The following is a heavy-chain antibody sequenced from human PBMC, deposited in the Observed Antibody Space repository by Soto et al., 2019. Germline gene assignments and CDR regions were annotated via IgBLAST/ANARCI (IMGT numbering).Heavy chain of an antibody. J-gene: IGHJ5*02. V-gene: IGHV1-69*13. CDR3: ARLIRVGSNWFDP. Sequence: SVKVSCKASGGTFSSYAISWVRQAPGQGLEWMGGIIPIFGTANYAQKFQGRVTITADESTSTAYMELSSLRSEDTAVYYCARLIRVGSNWFDPWGQGTLVTVSS. CDR1: GGTFSSYA. CDR2: IIPIFGTA. D-gene: IGHD1-26*01.